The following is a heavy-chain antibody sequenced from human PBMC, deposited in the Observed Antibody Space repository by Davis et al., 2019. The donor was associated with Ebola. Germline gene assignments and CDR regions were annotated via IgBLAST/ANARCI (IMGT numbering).Heavy chain of an antibody. CDR2: ISYDGSNK. CDR1: GFTFSSYA. Sequence: GESLKISCAASGFTFSSYAMHWVRQAPGKGLEWVAVISYDGSNKYYADSVKGRFTISRDNSKNTLYLQMNSLRAEDTAVYYCARALGISSSAPDYWGQGTLVTVSS. D-gene: IGHD6-13*01. V-gene: IGHV3-30-3*01. J-gene: IGHJ4*02. CDR3: ARALGISSSAPDY.